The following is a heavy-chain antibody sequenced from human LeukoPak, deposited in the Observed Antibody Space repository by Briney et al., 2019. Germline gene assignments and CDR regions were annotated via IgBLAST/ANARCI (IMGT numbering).Heavy chain of an antibody. CDR1: GCAFTSYD. D-gene: IGHD2-2*01. CDR3: ARGPSSTSRERRNWFVP. Sequence: ASVKVSCKASGCAFTSYDINWVRQATGQGLEWMGRMNPNSGNTGYAQKFQGRVTITRNTSISTAYMELSSLRSEDTAVYYCARGPSSTSRERRNWFVPWGQRTLVTVSS. V-gene: IGHV1-8*03. J-gene: IGHJ5*02. CDR2: MNPNSGNT.